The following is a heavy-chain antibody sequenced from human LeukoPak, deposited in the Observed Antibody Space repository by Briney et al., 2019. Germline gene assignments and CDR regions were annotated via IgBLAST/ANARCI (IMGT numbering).Heavy chain of an antibody. CDR2: ISGSGGST. V-gene: IGHV3-23*01. D-gene: IGHD3-22*01. J-gene: IGHJ4*02. CDR3: ARNSQKNHYYDSSGYYY. Sequence: GGSLRLSCAASGFTFSSYGMSWVRQAPGKGLEWVSAISGSGGSTYYADSVKGRFTISRDNSKNTLYLQMNSLRAEDTAVYYCARNSQKNHYYDSSGYYYWGQGTLVTVSS. CDR1: GFTFSSYG.